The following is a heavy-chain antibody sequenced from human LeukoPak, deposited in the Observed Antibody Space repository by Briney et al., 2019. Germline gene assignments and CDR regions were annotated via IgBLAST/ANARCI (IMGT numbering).Heavy chain of an antibody. Sequence: GSSVKVSCKASAYTFTTYGISWVRQAPGQGLEWMGGIIPIFGTANYAQKFQGRVTITADESTSTAYMELSSLRSEDTAVYYCARDSGANTAYRYWGQGTLVTVSS. CDR1: AYTFTTYG. CDR3: ARDSGANTAYRY. D-gene: IGHD1-26*01. CDR2: IIPIFGTA. V-gene: IGHV1-69*13. J-gene: IGHJ4*02.